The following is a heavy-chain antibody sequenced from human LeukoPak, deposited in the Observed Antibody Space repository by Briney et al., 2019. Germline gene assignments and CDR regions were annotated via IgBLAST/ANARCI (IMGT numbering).Heavy chain of an antibody. V-gene: IGHV4-34*01. J-gene: IGHJ3*02. CDR1: GGSFSDYY. CDR2: INHSGST. Sequence: SETLSLTCAVYGGSFSDYYWSWIRQPPGKGLEWIGEINHSGSTNYNPSLKSRVTISVDTSKNQFSLKLSSVTAADTAVYYCARGRDIVVVVAATRDAFDIWGQGTMVTVSS. CDR3: ARGRDIVVVVAATRDAFDI. D-gene: IGHD2-15*01.